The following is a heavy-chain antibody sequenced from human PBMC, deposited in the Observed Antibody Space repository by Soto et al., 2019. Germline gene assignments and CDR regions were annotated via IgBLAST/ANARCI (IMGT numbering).Heavy chain of an antibody. Sequence: GGSLRLSCASSGFTFSSYAMHWVRQAPGKGLEWVAVISYDGSNKYYADSVKGRFTISRDNSKNTLYLQMNSLRAEDTAVYYCARDIAVAPGDWGQGTLVTVSS. CDR2: ISYDGSNK. J-gene: IGHJ4*02. D-gene: IGHD6-19*01. V-gene: IGHV3-30-3*01. CDR3: ARDIAVAPGD. CDR1: GFTFSSYA.